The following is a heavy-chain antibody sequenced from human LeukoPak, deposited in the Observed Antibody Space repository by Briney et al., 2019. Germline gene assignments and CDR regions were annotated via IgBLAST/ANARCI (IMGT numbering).Heavy chain of an antibody. Sequence: PSETLSLTCAVYGGSFSGYYWSWIRQPPGKGLEWIGETSHSGSTNYNPSLESRVTISVDTSKKQFSLKLSSVTAADTAVYFCARKYCSTTSCSYGFDIWAQGTMVIVSS. CDR2: TSHSGST. D-gene: IGHD2-2*01. J-gene: IGHJ3*02. CDR1: GGSFSGYY. CDR3: ARKYCSTTSCSYGFDI. V-gene: IGHV4-34*01.